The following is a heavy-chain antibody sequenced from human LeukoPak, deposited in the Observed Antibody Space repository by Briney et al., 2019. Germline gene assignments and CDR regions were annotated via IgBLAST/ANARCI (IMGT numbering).Heavy chain of an antibody. CDR1: GFTFSTYA. J-gene: IGHJ4*02. D-gene: IGHD3-3*01. Sequence: GGSLRLSCTASGFTFSTYAMTWVRQAPGTGLEWISSMSSGSSYIYYADSVRGRFTISRDNAKNSLYLEMNNLRAEDTAMYYCARDRPTGASRVFVVEWGQGTLVTVSS. CDR2: MSSGSSYI. CDR3: ARDRPTGASRVFVVE. V-gene: IGHV3-21*01.